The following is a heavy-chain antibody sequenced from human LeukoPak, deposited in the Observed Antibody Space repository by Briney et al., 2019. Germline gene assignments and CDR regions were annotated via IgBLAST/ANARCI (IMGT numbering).Heavy chain of an antibody. CDR1: GGTFSRYA. Sequence: ASVKVSCKASGGTFSRYALSWVRQAPGQGLEWMGWISPYNGNTNYAQKFQGRVTMTTDTSTSTAYMELRSLGSDDTAVYYCARDSAYCGGDCYPPLNWFDPWGQGTLVTVSS. D-gene: IGHD2-21*02. CDR3: ARDSAYCGGDCYPPLNWFDP. V-gene: IGHV1-18*01. CDR2: ISPYNGNT. J-gene: IGHJ5*02.